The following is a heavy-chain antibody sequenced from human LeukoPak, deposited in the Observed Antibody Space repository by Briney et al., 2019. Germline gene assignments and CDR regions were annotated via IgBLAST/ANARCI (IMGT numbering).Heavy chain of an antibody. CDR2: ITSKSYGATS. Sequence: PGRSLRLSCTASGFTFADYAMSWVRQAPGKGLEWVSFITSKSYGATSEYAATVRGRFTLSRDDSNRVAYLQMNSLKTDDTALYLCHRALAVPVGLWYFDYSGEGTLVTVS. D-gene: IGHD3-10*01. CDR3: HRALAVPVGLWYFDY. V-gene: IGHV3-49*04. J-gene: IGHJ4*02. CDR1: GFTFADYA.